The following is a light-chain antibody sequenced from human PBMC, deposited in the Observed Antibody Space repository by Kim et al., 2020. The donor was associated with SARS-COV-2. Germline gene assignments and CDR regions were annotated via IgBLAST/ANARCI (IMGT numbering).Light chain of an antibody. Sequence: CLGERATLSCRASQSVSSNLAWYQQKPGQAPRLLIYGASTRATGIPARFSGSGSGTEFTLTISSLQSEDFAVYYCQQYNNWPPWTFGQGTKVDIK. CDR2: GAS. CDR1: QSVSSN. CDR3: QQYNNWPPWT. J-gene: IGKJ1*01. V-gene: IGKV3-15*01.